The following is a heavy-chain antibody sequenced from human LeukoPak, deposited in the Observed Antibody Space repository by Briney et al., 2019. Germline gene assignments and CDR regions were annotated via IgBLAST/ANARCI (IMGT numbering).Heavy chain of an antibody. D-gene: IGHD3-10*01. CDR3: ASELWFGESSALDT. J-gene: IGHJ3*02. V-gene: IGHV3-48*03. Sequence: PGGSLRLSCAASGFAFKTYEMNWVRQAPGKGLEWISYISGKNIINYTDSVKGGLTISRDNTKKSIYLPMNSLRAEDTAVYYCASELWFGESSALDTWGQGTMVTVSS. CDR2: ISGKNII. CDR1: GFAFKTYE.